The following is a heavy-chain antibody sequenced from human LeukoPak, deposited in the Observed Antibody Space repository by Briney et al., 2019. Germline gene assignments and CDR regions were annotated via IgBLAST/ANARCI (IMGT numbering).Heavy chain of an antibody. J-gene: IGHJ4*02. V-gene: IGHV4-39*01. Sequence: PSETLSLNCTVSGGSISSSSYYWGWIRQPPGKGLEWIGSIYYSGSTYYNPSLKSRVTISVDTSKNQFSLKLSSVTAADTAVYYCASFPMVRGVIAYWGQGTLVTVSS. CDR1: GGSISSSSYY. CDR3: ASFPMVRGVIAY. CDR2: IYYSGST. D-gene: IGHD3-10*01.